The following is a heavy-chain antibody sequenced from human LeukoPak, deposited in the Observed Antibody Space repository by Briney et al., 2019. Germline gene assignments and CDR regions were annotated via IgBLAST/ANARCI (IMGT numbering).Heavy chain of an antibody. CDR1: GFTFSTYA. CDR3: ARSYDILTGYFMPHDY. D-gene: IGHD3-9*01. V-gene: IGHV3-21*01. CDR2: ISSSGTYI. Sequence: GGSLRLSCGASGFTFSTYAMSWVRQAPGMGLEWVSSISSSGTYIYYADSVKGRFTISRDNAKNSLYLQMNSLRAEDTAVYYCARSYDILTGYFMPHDYWGQGTLVTVSS. J-gene: IGHJ4*02.